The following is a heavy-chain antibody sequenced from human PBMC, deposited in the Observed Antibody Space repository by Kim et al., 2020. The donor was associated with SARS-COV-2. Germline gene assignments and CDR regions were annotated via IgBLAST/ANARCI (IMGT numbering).Heavy chain of an antibody. CDR2: IRSKAYGGTT. J-gene: IGHJ6*02. Sequence: GGSLRLSCTASGFTFGDYAMSWFRQAPGKGLEWVGFIRSKAYGGTTEYAASVKGRFTISRDDSKSIAYLQMNSLKTEDTAVYYCTRGSLVLSDYYYYGMDVWGQGTTVTVSS. CDR1: GFTFGDYA. CDR3: TRGSLVLSDYYYYGMDV. D-gene: IGHD2-8*02. V-gene: IGHV3-49*03.